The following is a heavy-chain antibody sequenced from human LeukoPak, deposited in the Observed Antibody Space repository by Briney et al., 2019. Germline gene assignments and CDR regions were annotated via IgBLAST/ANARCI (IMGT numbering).Heavy chain of an antibody. V-gene: IGHV4-59*05. D-gene: IGHD6-13*01. CDR2: IYYSGST. CDR1: GGSISSYY. CDR3: ARISSSNWFDP. Sequence: SETLSLTCTVSGGSISSYYWSWIRQPAGKGLEWIGSIYYSGSTYYNPSLKSRVTISVDTSKNQFSLKLSPVTAADTAVYYCARISSSNWFDPWGQGTLVTVSS. J-gene: IGHJ5*02.